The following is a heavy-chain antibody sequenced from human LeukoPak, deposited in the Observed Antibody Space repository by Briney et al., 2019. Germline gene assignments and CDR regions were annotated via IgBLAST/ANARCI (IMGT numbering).Heavy chain of an antibody. CDR1: GGSFSGYY. CDR3: ARLYSYNCFDP. Sequence: SETLSLTCAVYGGSFSGYYWSWIRQPPGKGLEWIGEINHSGSTNYNPSLKSRVTISVDTSKNQFSLKLSSVTAADTAVYYCARLYSYNCFDPWGQGTLVTVSS. D-gene: IGHD2-8*01. J-gene: IGHJ5*02. CDR2: INHSGST. V-gene: IGHV4-34*01.